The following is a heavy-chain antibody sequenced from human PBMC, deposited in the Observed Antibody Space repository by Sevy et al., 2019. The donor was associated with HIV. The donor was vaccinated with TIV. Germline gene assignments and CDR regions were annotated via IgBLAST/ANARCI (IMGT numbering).Heavy chain of an antibody. D-gene: IGHD1-1*01. V-gene: IGHV1-8*01. J-gene: IGHJ4*02. CDR2: MNPNSGNT. CDR3: ARERWNARGGDFDY. CDR1: GYTFTSYD. Sequence: ASVKVSCKASGYTFTSYDINWVRQATGQGLEWMGWMNPNSGNTGYAQKFQGRVTMTRNTSISTAYMERSSLRSEDTAVYYCARERWNARGGDFDYWGQGTLVTVSS.